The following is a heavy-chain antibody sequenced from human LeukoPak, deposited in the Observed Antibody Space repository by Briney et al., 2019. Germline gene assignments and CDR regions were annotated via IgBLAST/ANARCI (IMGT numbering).Heavy chain of an antibody. CDR1: GVPISGYW. Sequence: WGSLRLSCAASGVPISGYWMSWVRQAPGKGLEWVANIKQDASEIYYVGSVKGRFTISRDNAKNSVFLQMNSLRAEDTAVYYCATDGGPFDNWGQGILVTVSS. V-gene: IGHV3-7*01. CDR3: ATDGGPFDN. J-gene: IGHJ4*02. D-gene: IGHD3-10*01. CDR2: IKQDASEI.